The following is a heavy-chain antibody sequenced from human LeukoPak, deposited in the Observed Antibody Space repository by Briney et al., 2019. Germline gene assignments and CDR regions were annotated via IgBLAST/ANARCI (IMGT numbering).Heavy chain of an antibody. J-gene: IGHJ4*02. V-gene: IGHV4-59*01. Sequence: NSSETLSITCTVSGASITSYYWNWIRQPPGKRLDCIGYFYYSGRDNYNPSLKSRITISVDTSKNQFTLKLSSVTAADTAVYYCVRGYCSGATCYHFDYWGQGTLVTVSS. CDR2: FYYSGRD. D-gene: IGHD2-15*01. CDR1: GASITSYY. CDR3: VRGYCSGATCYHFDY.